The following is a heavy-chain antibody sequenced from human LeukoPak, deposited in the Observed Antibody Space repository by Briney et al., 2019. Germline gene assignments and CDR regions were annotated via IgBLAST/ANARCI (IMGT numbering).Heavy chain of an antibody. CDR1: GGSFSDYY. CDR3: ARGQCSGGSCYFGY. V-gene: IGHV4-34*01. J-gene: IGHJ4*02. CDR2: INHSGST. Sequence: PSETLSLTCAVYGGSFSDYYWSWIRQPPGKGLEWIGEINHSGSTNYNPSLKSRVTISVDTSKNQFSLKLSSVTAADTAVYYCARGQCSGGSCYFGYWGQGTLVTASS. D-gene: IGHD2-15*01.